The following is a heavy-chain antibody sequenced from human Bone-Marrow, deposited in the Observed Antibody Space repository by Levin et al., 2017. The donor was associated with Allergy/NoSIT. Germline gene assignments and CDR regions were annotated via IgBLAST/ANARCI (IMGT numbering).Heavy chain of an antibody. J-gene: IGHJ3*02. D-gene: IGHD5-18*01. CDR1: GGSFSGYY. V-gene: IGHV4-34*01. Sequence: SETLSLTCAVYGGSFSGYYWSWIRQPPGKGLEWIGEINHSGSTNYNPSLKSRVTISVDTSKNQFSLKLSSVTAADTAVYYCARIKRELWYPRNDAFDIWGQGTMVTVSS. CDR2: INHSGST. CDR3: ARIKRELWYPRNDAFDI.